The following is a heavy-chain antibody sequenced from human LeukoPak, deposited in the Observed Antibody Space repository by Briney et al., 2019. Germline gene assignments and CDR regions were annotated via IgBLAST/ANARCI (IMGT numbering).Heavy chain of an antibody. V-gene: IGHV6-1*01. CDR3: ARIPGIAVAGGFDY. Sequence: SQTLSLTCAISGDSVSSNSAAWNWIRQSPSRGLEWLGRTYYRSKWYNDYAVSVKSRITINPHTSKNQFSLQLNSVTPEDTAVYYCARIPGIAVAGGFDYWGQGTLVTVSS. CDR1: GDSVSSNSAA. J-gene: IGHJ4*02. CDR2: TYYRSKWYN. D-gene: IGHD6-19*01.